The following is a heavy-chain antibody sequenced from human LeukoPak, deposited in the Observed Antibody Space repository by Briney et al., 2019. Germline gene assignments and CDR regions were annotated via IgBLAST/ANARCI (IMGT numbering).Heavy chain of an antibody. V-gene: IGHV1-69*05. J-gene: IGHJ4*02. CDR3: AREFLAVADY. CDR1: GGTFSSYA. Sequence: SAKVSCKASGGTFSSYAISWVRQAPGQGLEWMGGIIPIFGTANYAQKFQGRVTMTTDTSTSTAYMELRSLRSEDTAVYYCAREFLAVADYWGQGTLVTVSS. D-gene: IGHD2/OR15-2a*01. CDR2: IIPIFGTA.